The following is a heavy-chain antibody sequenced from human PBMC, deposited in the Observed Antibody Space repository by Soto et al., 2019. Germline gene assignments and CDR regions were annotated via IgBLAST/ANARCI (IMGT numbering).Heavy chain of an antibody. CDR1: GYTFTSYG. J-gene: IGHJ4*02. D-gene: IGHD3-10*01. CDR3: AREAYYYGSGSYALDY. Sequence: VSVKVSCKASGYTFTSYGISWVRQAPGQGLEWMGWISAYNGNKNYAQKLQGRVTMTTDTSTSTAYMELRSLRSDDTAVYYCAREAYYYGSGSYALDYWGQGTLVTVSS. V-gene: IGHV1-18*01. CDR2: ISAYNGNK.